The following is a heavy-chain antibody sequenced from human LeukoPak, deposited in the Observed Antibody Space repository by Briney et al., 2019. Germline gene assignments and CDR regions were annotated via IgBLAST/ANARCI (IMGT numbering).Heavy chain of an antibody. V-gene: IGHV3-53*01. Sequence: PGGSLRLSCAASGFTFSSYWMHWVRQAPGKGLVWVSSIADNTYYAESVKGRFTISRDNSKNTLYLQMNSLRVDDTAVYYCAKGQGTTIGRFEHWGQGTLVTVSS. J-gene: IGHJ4*02. CDR2: IADNT. D-gene: IGHD3-22*01. CDR1: GFTFSSYW. CDR3: AKGQGTTIGRFEH.